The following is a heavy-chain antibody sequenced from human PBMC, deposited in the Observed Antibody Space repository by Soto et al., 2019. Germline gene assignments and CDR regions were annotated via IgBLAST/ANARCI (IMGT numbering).Heavy chain of an antibody. CDR2: ISYDGSNK. V-gene: IGHV3-30-3*01. J-gene: IGHJ4*02. D-gene: IGHD6-19*01. CDR1: GFTFSSYA. Sequence: QVQLVESGGGVVQPGRSLRLSCAASGFTFSSYAMHWVRQAPGKGLEWVAVISYDGSNKYYADSVKGRFTISRDNSKNTLYLQMNSLRAEDTAVCYGARDSSGGWYVDFDYWGQGTLVTVSS. CDR3: ARDSSGGWYVDFDY.